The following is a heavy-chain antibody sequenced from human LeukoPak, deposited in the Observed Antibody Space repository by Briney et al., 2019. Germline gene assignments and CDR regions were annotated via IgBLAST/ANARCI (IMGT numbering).Heavy chain of an antibody. D-gene: IGHD6-6*01. CDR1: GYTFTGYY. CDR2: INPNSGGT. J-gene: IGHJ4*02. CDR3: ARYSSSTSTFDH. V-gene: IGHV1-2*02. Sequence: GASVKVSCKASGYTFTGYYMHWVRQAPGQGLEWMGWINPNSGGTNYAQKFQGRVTMTRDTSISTAYMELSRLRSDDTAVCYCARYSSSTSTFDHWGQGTLVTVSS.